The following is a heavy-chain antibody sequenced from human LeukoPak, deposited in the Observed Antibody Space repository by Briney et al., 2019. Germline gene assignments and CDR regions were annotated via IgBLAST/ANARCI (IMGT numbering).Heavy chain of an antibody. Sequence: PSETLSLTCTVSGGSISSYYWSWIRQPPGQGLERIGYIYYSGSTNYNPSLTSRVTISVDTYKNQFSLKLSSVTAADTAVYYCARAGAYCGGDCFKPVDYWGQGTLVTVSS. CDR3: ARAGAYCGGDCFKPVDY. CDR1: GGSISSYY. CDR2: IYYSGST. D-gene: IGHD2-21*02. V-gene: IGHV4-59*01. J-gene: IGHJ4*02.